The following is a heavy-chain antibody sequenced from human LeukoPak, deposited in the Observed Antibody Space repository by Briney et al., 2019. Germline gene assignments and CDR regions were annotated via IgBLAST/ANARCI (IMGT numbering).Heavy chain of an antibody. CDR1: GYIFTPHH. CDR3: ARVEGPSYCSSTSCYRPGYYFDY. V-gene: IGHV1-3*01. D-gene: IGHD2-2*01. CDR2: VSAANNP. Sequence: ASVKVSCKTSGYIFTPHHIHWMRQAPGQGLELLGWVSAANNPEYSQKFQGRVTITADESTSTAYMELSSLRSEDTAVYYCARVEGPSYCSSTSCYRPGYYFDYWGQGALVTVSS. J-gene: IGHJ4*02.